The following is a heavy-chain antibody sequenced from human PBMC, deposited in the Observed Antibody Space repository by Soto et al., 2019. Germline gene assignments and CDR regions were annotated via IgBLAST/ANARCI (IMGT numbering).Heavy chain of an antibody. Sequence: SETLSLTCTVSGGSISSYYWSWIRQPPGKGLEWIGYIYYSGSTNYNPSLKSRVTISVDTSKNQFTLKLSSVTAADTAVYYCARSRYYDFWSGYYNRYYYGMDVWGQGTTVTVSS. CDR2: IYYSGST. D-gene: IGHD3-3*01. CDR3: ARSRYYDFWSGYYNRYYYGMDV. V-gene: IGHV4-59*01. J-gene: IGHJ6*02. CDR1: GGSISSYY.